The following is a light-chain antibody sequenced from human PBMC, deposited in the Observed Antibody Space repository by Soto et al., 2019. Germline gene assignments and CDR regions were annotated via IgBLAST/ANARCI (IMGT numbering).Light chain of an antibody. Sequence: DIQMTQSTSSLSASVGDRVTITCRASQSISRWLAWYQQKPGKAPKLLIYDASSLASGVPSRFSGIGSGTEFTLPISSMKPEDFASDDCQPYNSYSTFGQGTKVDIK. CDR3: QPYNSYST. CDR1: QSISRW. CDR2: DAS. J-gene: IGKJ1*01. V-gene: IGKV1-5*01.